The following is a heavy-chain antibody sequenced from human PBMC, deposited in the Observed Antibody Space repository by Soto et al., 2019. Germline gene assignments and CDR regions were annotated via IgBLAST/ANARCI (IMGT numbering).Heavy chain of an antibody. CDR3: GKDEAVNWKVIY. CDR1: GFTFSSSA. CDR2: IIGSGGTT. D-gene: IGHD1-20*01. Sequence: GGSLRLSCAASGFTFSSSAMNWVRQAPGKGLEWVSGIIGSGGTTYYADSVKGRFTISRDNSKNTLYLQMNSLRGEDTAVYYCGKDEAVNWKVIYWGQGTLVTVSS. V-gene: IGHV3-23*01. J-gene: IGHJ4*02.